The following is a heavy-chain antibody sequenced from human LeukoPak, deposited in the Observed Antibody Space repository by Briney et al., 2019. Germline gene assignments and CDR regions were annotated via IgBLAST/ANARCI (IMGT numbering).Heavy chain of an antibody. CDR2: LSYDGSNN. J-gene: IGHJ4*02. V-gene: IGHV3-30-3*01. D-gene: IGHD3-22*01. CDR1: GFTFSSFA. CDR3: ARGAYYYED. Sequence: GGSLRLSCAASGFTFSSFAMHWVRQAPGKGLEWVAILSYDGSNNYYADSVKGRFSISRDNSKNTLFLQMNSLRAEDTAVYYCARGAYYYEDWGQGTLVTVSS.